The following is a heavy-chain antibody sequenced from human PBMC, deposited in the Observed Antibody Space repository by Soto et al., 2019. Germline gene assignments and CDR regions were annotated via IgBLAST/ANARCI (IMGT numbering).Heavy chain of an antibody. J-gene: IGHJ5*02. Sequence: GESLKISCQASGYNFATYWIAWVRQMPGKGLEYMGITYPGNSDARYSPSFQGQVTFSADKSISTAYLHWSSLKASDTAMYYCARHGFYGDYASNYFDPWGQGTLVTVSS. V-gene: IGHV5-51*01. CDR2: TYPGNSDA. CDR3: ARHGFYGDYASNYFDP. D-gene: IGHD4-17*01. CDR1: GYNFATYW.